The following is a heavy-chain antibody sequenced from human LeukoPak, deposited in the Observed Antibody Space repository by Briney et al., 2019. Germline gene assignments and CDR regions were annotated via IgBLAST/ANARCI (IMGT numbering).Heavy chain of an antibody. CDR2: INHGGST. CDR3: ARGVSPDY. CDR1: GGSISSGDYY. V-gene: IGHV4-30-4*08. J-gene: IGHJ4*02. Sequence: PSQTLSLTCTVSGGSISSGDYYWSWIRQPPGKGLEWIGEINHGGSTNYNPSLKSRVTISVDTSKNQFSLKLSSVTAADTAVYYCARGVSPDYWGQGTLVTVSS.